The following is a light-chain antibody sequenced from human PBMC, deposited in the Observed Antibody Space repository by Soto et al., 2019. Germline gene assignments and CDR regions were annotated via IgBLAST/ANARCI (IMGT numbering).Light chain of an antibody. CDR2: GAS. CDR1: QSVSSSY. Sequence: IVLTQSPGTLSLSPGERATLSCRASQSVSSSYLAWYQQKPGQAPRLLIYGASSRATGIPDRFSGSGSGTDFTLTINRLEPEDFAVYYCQQYGSSITFGQGTRRESK. V-gene: IGKV3-20*01. CDR3: QQYGSSIT. J-gene: IGKJ5*01.